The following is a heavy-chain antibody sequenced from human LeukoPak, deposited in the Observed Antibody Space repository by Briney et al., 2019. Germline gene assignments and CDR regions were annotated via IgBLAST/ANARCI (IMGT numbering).Heavy chain of an antibody. CDR3: AKDSSSGIFDY. V-gene: IGHV3-23*01. CDR1: GFTFSSYG. Sequence: GGSLRLSCAASGFTFSSYGMHWVRQAPGKGLEWVSAITGSGDITYYADYVKGRSTISRDNSKNTLYLQMNSLRAEDRALYYCAKDSSSGIFDYWGQGTLVTVSS. J-gene: IGHJ4*02. CDR2: ITGSGDIT. D-gene: IGHD3-22*01.